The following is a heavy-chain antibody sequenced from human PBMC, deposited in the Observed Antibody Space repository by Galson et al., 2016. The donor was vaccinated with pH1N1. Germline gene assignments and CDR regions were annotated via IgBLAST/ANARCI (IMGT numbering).Heavy chain of an antibody. J-gene: IGHJ4*02. D-gene: IGHD3-10*01. CDR1: GGSISSGGYY. CDR3: AGGQFAELFNYFDY. Sequence: TLSLTCTVSGGSISSGGYYWSWIRQHPGKGLEWIGYIYYSGSTYYNPSLKSRVTISVDTSKNQFSLKLGSVTAADTAVYYCAGGQFAELFNYFDYWGQGTLVTVSS. CDR2: IYYSGST. V-gene: IGHV4-31*03.